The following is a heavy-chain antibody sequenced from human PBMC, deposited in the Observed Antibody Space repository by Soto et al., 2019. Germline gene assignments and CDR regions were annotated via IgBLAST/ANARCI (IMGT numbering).Heavy chain of an antibody. CDR3: ARFRASLKLVGGEFDE. V-gene: IGHV1-18*04. CDR2: ISAASGDT. Sequence: SLQVSCTSSGFTFTNYGFSWLRQAPGQGLEWLGWISAASGDTDYAQRVRGRVTMNTDSSTSTVFMEMRSLTSDDSALYYCARFRASLKLVGGEFDESGKGNLVTV. J-gene: IGHJ4*01. CDR1: GFTFTNYG. D-gene: IGHD7-27*01.